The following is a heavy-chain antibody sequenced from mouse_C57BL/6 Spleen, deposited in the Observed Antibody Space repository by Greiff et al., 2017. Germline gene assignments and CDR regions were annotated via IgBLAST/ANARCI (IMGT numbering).Heavy chain of an antibody. CDR1: GFTFSSYA. Sequence: EVQLVESGGGLVKPGGSLKLSCAASGFTFSSYAMSWVRQTPEKRLEWVATISDGGSYTYYPDNVKGRFTISRDNAKNNLYLQMSHLKSEDTAMYYCARDQKNYDYDDWYFDVWGTGTTVTVSS. CDR3: ARDQKNYDYDDWYFDV. D-gene: IGHD2-4*01. CDR2: ISDGGSYT. J-gene: IGHJ1*03. V-gene: IGHV5-4*01.